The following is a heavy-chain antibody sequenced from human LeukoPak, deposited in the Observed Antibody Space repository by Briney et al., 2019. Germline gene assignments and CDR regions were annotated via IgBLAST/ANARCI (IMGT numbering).Heavy chain of an antibody. CDR1: GFTFTSSS. CDR2: IAVGSGNT. CDR3: AAVFGSGYYYYFDY. D-gene: IGHD3-22*01. Sequence: ASVKVSCKASGFTFTSSSMQWVRQARGQRLEWIGWIAVGSGNTNYAQKFQGRVTITRDMSTSTAYMELSSLRSEDTAWYYCAAVFGSGYYYYFDYWGRGTLVTVSS. V-gene: IGHV1-58*02. J-gene: IGHJ4*02.